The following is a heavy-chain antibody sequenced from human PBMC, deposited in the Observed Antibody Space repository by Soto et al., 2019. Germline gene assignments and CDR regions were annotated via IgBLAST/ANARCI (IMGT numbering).Heavy chain of an antibody. V-gene: IGHV3-30-3*01. Sequence: RLSCAASGFTFSSYAMHWVRQAPGKGLEWVAVISYDGSNKYYADSVKGRFTISRDNSKNTLYLQMNSLRAEDTAVYHCARDRRGPELYGMDVWGQGTTVTVSS. CDR2: ISYDGSNK. CDR3: ARDRRGPELYGMDV. CDR1: GFTFSSYA. J-gene: IGHJ6*02. D-gene: IGHD1-7*01.